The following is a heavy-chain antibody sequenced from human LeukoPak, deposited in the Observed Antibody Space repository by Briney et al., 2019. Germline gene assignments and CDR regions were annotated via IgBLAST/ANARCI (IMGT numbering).Heavy chain of an antibody. J-gene: IGHJ4*02. CDR2: ISGSGGST. D-gene: IGHD3-22*01. Sequence: APGXXREGVAAISGSGGSTYYADSVKGRFTISRDNSKNTLYLQMNSLRAEDTAVYYCAKDPPYWYDSSTPGWGQGTLVTISS. CDR3: AKDPPYWYDSSTPG. V-gene: IGHV3-23*01.